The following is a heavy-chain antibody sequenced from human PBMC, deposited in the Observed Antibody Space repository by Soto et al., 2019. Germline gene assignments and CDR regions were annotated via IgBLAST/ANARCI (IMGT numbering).Heavy chain of an antibody. CDR2: IYYTGST. J-gene: IGHJ4*02. V-gene: IGHV4-31*03. CDR1: NGSINSAGHF. CDR3: ARGFGGLSLDYFDF. D-gene: IGHD3-10*01. Sequence: SETLSLTCSVSNGSINSAGHFWSWLRQHPGKGLEWLGYIYYTGSTYYNPALQRRAVFSIDTSKTRFSLKLTSVTAADTAVYYCARGFGGLSLDYFDFWGQGTQVTVSS.